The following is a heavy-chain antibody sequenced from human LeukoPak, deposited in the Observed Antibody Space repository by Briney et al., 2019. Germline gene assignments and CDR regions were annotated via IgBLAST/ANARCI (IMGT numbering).Heavy chain of an antibody. D-gene: IGHD4-17*01. Sequence: GASVKVSCKASGGTFSSYAISWVRQAPGQGLEWMGRIIPTLGIANYAQKFQGRVTITADKSTSTAYMELSSLRSEDTAVYYCARDYGDYDFYFDYWGQGTLVTVSS. J-gene: IGHJ4*02. V-gene: IGHV1-69*04. CDR2: IIPTLGIA. CDR1: GGTFSSYA. CDR3: ARDYGDYDFYFDY.